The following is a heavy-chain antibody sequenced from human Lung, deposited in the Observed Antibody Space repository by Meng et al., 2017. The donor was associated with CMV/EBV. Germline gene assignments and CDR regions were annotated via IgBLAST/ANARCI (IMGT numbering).Heavy chain of an antibody. CDR2: ISSSSSYI. V-gene: IGHV3-21*01. CDR1: GFTFSSYS. CDR3: ARDVCGRDDFWSGCYDY. Sequence: GGSLRLXCAASGFTFSSYSMNWVRQAPGKGLEWVSSISSSSSYIYYADSVKGRFTISRDNAKNSLYLQMNSLRAEDTAVYYCARDVCGRDDFWSGCYDYWGQGXLVTVSS. J-gene: IGHJ4*02. D-gene: IGHD3-3*01.